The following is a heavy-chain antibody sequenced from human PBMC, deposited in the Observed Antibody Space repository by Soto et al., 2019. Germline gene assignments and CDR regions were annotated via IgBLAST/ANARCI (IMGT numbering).Heavy chain of an antibody. J-gene: IGHJ4*02. CDR2: MSYDGSYK. CDR1: GFTFSDYG. D-gene: IGHD6-6*01. CDR3: AKEMYPRTVLDSSSPWGDY. V-gene: IGHV3-30*18. Sequence: GGSLRLSSAVSGFTFSDYGMHWVRQAPGKGLEWVAVMSYDGSYKYYADSVKGRFTISRDLSGNTLFLQMNSLRLEDTAVYFCAKEMYPRTVLDSSSPWGDYWGQGTLVTVSS.